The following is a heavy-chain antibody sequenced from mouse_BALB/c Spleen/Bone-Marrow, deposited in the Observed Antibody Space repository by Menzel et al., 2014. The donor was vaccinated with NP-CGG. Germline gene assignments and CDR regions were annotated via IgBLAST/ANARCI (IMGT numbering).Heavy chain of an antibody. CDR2: IRLKSNNYAT. J-gene: IGHJ2*01. V-gene: IGHV6-6*02. Sequence: EVKLQESGGGLVQPGGSMKLSCVASGFTFSNYWMNWVRQSPEKGLEWVAEIRLKSNNYATHYAESVKGRFTISRDDSKSSVYLQMNNLRAEDTGIYYCTRHYYGSSFDYWGQGPTLTVSS. D-gene: IGHD1-1*01. CDR3: TRHYYGSSFDY. CDR1: GFTFSNYW.